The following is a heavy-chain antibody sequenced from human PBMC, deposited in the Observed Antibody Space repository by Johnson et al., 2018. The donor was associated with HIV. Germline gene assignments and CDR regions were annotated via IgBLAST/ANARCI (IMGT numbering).Heavy chain of an antibody. D-gene: IGHD3-16*01. CDR1: GFTFSSYG. J-gene: IGHJ3*02. CDR3: AKGIFNYDDKWGDAFDI. CDR2: IRYDGSNK. Sequence: QVQLVESGGGVVQPGGSLRLSCAASGFTFSSYGMYWVRQAPGKGLEWVAFIRYDGSNKYYADSVKGRFTISRDNSKNTVYLQMNSLRAEDTAVYYCAKGIFNYDDKWGDAFDIWGQGTMVTVAS. V-gene: IGHV3-30*02.